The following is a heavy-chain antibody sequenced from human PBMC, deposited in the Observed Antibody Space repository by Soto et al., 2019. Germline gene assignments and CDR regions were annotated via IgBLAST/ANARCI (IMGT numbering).Heavy chain of an antibody. J-gene: IGHJ4*02. CDR1: GGTFSSYA. CDR2: NIPIFGTA. V-gene: IGHV1-69*01. Sequence: QVQLVQSGAEVKKPGSSVKVSCKASGGTFSSYAISWVRQAPGQGLEWMGGNIPIFGTANYSQKFQGRVTITADESTSTAYMELSSLRSEDTAVYYWARIPRHSGSYPNGFADWGQGTLVTVSS. D-gene: IGHD1-26*01. CDR3: ARIPRHSGSYPNGFAD.